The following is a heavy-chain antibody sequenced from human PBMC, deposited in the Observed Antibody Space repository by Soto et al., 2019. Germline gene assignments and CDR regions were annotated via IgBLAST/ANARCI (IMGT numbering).Heavy chain of an antibody. CDR2: MKSKNDGGTI. CDR3: TTGGGY. D-gene: IGHD3-16*01. Sequence: EVQLVESGGGLVQPGGSLRLACAASGFTFSDAWMSWVRQAPGKGLECVVRMKSKNDGGTIEYAAPVKGRFNIARDDLKNTLYVEMFSVKGEDTAVCYCTTGGGYWGQGTLVTVSS. CDR1: GFTFSDAW. V-gene: IGHV3-15*01. J-gene: IGHJ4*02.